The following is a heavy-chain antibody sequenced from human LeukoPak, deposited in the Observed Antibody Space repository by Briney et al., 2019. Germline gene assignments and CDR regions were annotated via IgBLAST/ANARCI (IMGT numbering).Heavy chain of an antibody. CDR1: GFTFSSYA. CDR3: ARGERYCSSTSCYPLDY. V-gene: IGHV3-7*01. J-gene: IGHJ4*02. Sequence: GGSLRLSCAASGFTFSSYAMSWVRQAPGKGLEWVANIKQDGSEKYYVDSVKGRFTISRDNAKNSLYLQMNSLRAEDTAVYYCARGERYCSSTSCYPLDYWGQGTLVTVSS. CDR2: IKQDGSEK. D-gene: IGHD2-2*01.